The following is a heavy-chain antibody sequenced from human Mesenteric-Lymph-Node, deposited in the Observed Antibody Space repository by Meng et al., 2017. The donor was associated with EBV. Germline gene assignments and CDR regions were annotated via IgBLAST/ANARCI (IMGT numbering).Heavy chain of an antibody. CDR1: GYTFTSYA. D-gene: IGHD6-19*01. V-gene: IGHV1-3*01. CDR3: ARVRGIAVVPPDY. CDR2: INAGNGNT. J-gene: IGHJ4*02. Sequence: QGQRGQSGGEVKKPGASVKVSCKASGYTFTSYAMHWVRQAPGQRLEWMGWINAGNGNTKYSQKFQGRVTITRDTSASTAYMELSSLRSEDTAVYYCARVRGIAVVPPDYWGQGTLVTVSS.